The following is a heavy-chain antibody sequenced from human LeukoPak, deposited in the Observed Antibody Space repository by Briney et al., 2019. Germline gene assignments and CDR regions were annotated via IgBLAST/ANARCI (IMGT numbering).Heavy chain of an antibody. V-gene: IGHV3-74*01. CDR2: ISTDGYTT. Sequence: GGSLRLSCAASGLAFSAYKMHWVRQAPRKGLVWVSRISTDGYTTDYADFVQGRFTASRDNTKSTWSLEMNSLRAEDTAVYYCVVGGSPGYWGQGTLVTVSS. CDR3: VVGGSPGY. D-gene: IGHD2-15*01. CDR1: GLAFSAYK. J-gene: IGHJ4*02.